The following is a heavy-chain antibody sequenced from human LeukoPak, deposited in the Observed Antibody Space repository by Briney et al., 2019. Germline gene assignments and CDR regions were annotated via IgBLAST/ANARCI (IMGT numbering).Heavy chain of an antibody. CDR2: IGGSGRST. D-gene: IGHD3-10*01. CDR1: GFTFGSYA. J-gene: IGHJ4*02. V-gene: IGHV3-23*01. CDR3: AKDPPSSGTTFDY. Sequence: GGSLRLSCAASGFTFGSYAMSWVRQAPGKGLEWVSTIGGSGRSTYYADSVKGRFTISRGNSKNTLYLEMNSLRAEDTAVYYCAKDPPSSGTTFDYWGQGTLVAVSS.